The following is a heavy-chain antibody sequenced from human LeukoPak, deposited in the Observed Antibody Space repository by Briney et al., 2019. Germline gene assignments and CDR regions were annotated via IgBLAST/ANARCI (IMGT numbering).Heavy chain of an antibody. Sequence: GGSLRLSCAASGFTFSSYWMHWVRQAPGKGLVWVSRINSDGSSTNYADSVKGRFTISRDNAKNTLYLQMSSLRAEDTAVYYCAAPRYVTIFGVIAQLDYWGQGTLVTVSS. V-gene: IGHV3-74*01. J-gene: IGHJ4*02. CDR2: INSDGSST. D-gene: IGHD3-3*01. CDR3: AAPRYVTIFGVIAQLDY. CDR1: GFTFSSYW.